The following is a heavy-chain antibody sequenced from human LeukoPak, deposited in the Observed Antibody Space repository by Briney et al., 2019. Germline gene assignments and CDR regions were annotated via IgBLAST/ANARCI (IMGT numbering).Heavy chain of an antibody. V-gene: IGHV3-23*01. CDR2: ISGSGST. D-gene: IGHD3-22*01. J-gene: IGHJ2*01. CDR3: AKPTNYYDNSGYFYVGGGDWFFDL. CDR1: GLSLSTYG. Sequence: PGGSLRLSCVVSGLSLSTYGMSWVRQAPGKGLEWVSSISGSGSTYYEDSMKGRFTISRDDSNNTLFLQMNGLRAEDTAIYYCAKPTNYYDNSGYFYVGGGDWFFDLWGRGTLVIVSA.